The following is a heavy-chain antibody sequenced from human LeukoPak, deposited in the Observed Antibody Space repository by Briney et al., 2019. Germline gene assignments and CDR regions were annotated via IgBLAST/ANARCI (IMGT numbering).Heavy chain of an antibody. Sequence: GGSLRLSCAASGFTFGDYAMHWVRQAPGKGLEWVSGISWNSGSIGYADSVKGRFTISRDNSKNTLYLQMNSLRAEDTAVYYCAREWDCSSTSRYSRGYFDYWGQGTLVTVSS. CDR2: ISWNSGSI. CDR1: GFTFGDYA. J-gene: IGHJ4*02. V-gene: IGHV3-9*01. D-gene: IGHD2-2*01. CDR3: AREWDCSSTSRYSRGYFDY.